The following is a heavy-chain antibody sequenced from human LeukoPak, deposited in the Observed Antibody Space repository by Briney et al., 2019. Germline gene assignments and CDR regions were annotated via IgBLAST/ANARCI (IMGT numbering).Heavy chain of an antibody. J-gene: IGHJ4*02. CDR3: ARGGVLTGYYTPYYFDY. CDR1: GFTFSDSA. D-gene: IGHD3-9*01. V-gene: IGHV3-23*01. Sequence: GGSLRLSCAASGFTFSDSAMTWVRQAPGKGLEWVSLISFSGDSIYYADSVRGRFTISRDNSKNTLYLQMSSLRAEDTALYYCARGGVLTGYYTPYYFDYWGQGTLVTVSS. CDR2: ISFSGDSI.